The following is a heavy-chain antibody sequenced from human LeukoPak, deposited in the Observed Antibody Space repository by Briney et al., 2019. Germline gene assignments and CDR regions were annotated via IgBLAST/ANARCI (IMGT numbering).Heavy chain of an antibody. D-gene: IGHD3-22*01. CDR2: INAGNGNT. V-gene: IGHV1-3*01. J-gene: IGHJ4*02. CDR3: ARGNSYYYDSSGWR. Sequence: ASVKVSCKASGYTFINYAIHWVRQAPGQRLEWMGWINAGNGNTKYSQKFQGRVTITRDTSASTAYMELGSLRSEDTAVYYCARGNSYYYDSSGWRWGQGTLVTVSS. CDR1: GYTFINYA.